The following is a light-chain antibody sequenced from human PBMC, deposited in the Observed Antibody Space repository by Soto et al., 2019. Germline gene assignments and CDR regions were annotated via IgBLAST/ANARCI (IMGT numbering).Light chain of an antibody. CDR1: SGHSSYI. CDR3: ETWDSNTHWV. V-gene: IGLV4-60*03. Sequence: QPVLTQSSSASASLGSSVKLTCTLSSGHSSYIIAWHQQQPGKAPRYLMKLEGSGSYNKGSGVPDRCSGSSSGADRYLTISNLQSGDEADYFCETWDSNTHWVFGGGTKVTVL. CDR2: LEGSGSY. J-gene: IGLJ3*02.